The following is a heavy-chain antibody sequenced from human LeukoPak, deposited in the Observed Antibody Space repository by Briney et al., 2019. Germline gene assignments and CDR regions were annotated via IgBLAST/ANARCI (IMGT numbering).Heavy chain of an antibody. J-gene: IGHJ4*02. D-gene: IGHD5-18*01. Sequence: SETPSLTCTVSGGSISSNAYYWGWIRQPPGKGLEWIGSIFYSGDTFYEPSLKGRVTISADASKNQLSLKMNFETAADTAIYYCGRHGGNSYGFLFFDYWGQGTLVSVSS. V-gene: IGHV4-39*01. CDR2: IFYSGDT. CDR1: GGSISSNAYY. CDR3: GRHGGNSYGFLFFDY.